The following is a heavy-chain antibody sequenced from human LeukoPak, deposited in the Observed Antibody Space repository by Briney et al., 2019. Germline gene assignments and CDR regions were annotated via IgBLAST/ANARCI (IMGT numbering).Heavy chain of an antibody. CDR1: GGSISNYY. J-gene: IGHJ4*02. V-gene: IGHV4-34*01. CDR2: INHSGST. CDR3: ARGGGIAVADSYFDY. Sequence: PSETLSLTCTVSGGSISNYYWSWIRQPPGKGLEWIGEINHSGSTNYNPSLKSRVTISVDTSKNQFSLKLSSVTAADTAVYYCARGGGIAVADSYFDYWGQGTLVTVSS. D-gene: IGHD6-19*01.